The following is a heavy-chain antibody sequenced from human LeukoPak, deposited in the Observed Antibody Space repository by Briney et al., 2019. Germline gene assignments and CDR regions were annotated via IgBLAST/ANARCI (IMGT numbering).Heavy chain of an antibody. CDR1: DDSFSSHY. J-gene: IGHJ3*02. CDR2: ISYIGST. V-gene: IGHV4-59*11. Sequence: SETLSLTCAVSDDSFSSHYWAWIRQPPGKGLEWIGYISYIGSTNYNPSLKSRVTISIDTSKNQFSLKLSSVTAADTAVYYCARDLVTVTKGFDIWGQGTMVSVSS. D-gene: IGHD4-17*01. CDR3: ARDLVTVTKGFDI.